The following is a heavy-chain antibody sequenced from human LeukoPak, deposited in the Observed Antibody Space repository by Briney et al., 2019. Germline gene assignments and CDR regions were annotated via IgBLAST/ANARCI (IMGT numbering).Heavy chain of an antibody. CDR2: LSWYSNNI. CDR1: EFTFEDYA. V-gene: IGHV3-9*01. J-gene: IGHJ4*02. Sequence: PGGSLILSCRASEFTFEDYAMHWARQAPGKGLDWISGLSWYSNNILYADSVKGRFTISRDNAQNSLYLQMNSLRVDDTALYYCARDIHEFRGLDFDSWGQGTLVTVSS. CDR3: ARDIHEFRGLDFDS.